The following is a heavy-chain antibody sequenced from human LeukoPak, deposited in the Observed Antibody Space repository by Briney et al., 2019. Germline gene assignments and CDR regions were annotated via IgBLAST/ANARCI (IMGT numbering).Heavy chain of an antibody. CDR1: GYTFPNYY. CDR2: INPNGGST. J-gene: IGHJ6*03. CDR3: ARGSYYYMDV. V-gene: IGHV1-46*01. Sequence: APLKLSCKASGYTFPNYYMHWVRQAPGQGLEWMGMINPNGGSTSYAQRFQGRVTMTRDTSTSTFYMELSTLRYEDTAVYYCARGSYYYMDVWGKGTTVTISS.